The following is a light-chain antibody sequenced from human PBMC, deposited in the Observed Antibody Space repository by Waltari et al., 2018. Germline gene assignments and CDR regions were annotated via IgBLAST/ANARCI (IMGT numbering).Light chain of an antibody. CDR3: CSYAGRSTWV. CDR1: STAVGDYNY. CDR2: DVT. J-gene: IGLJ3*02. V-gene: IGLV2-14*03. Sequence: QSALTQPASVSGSPGQSITISFTGASTAVGDYNYVSWYQQIQGKAPKVIIYDVTKRPSGVSNRFSGSKSGNSASLSISGLQAEDEAHYYCCSYAGRSTWVFGGGTKVTVL.